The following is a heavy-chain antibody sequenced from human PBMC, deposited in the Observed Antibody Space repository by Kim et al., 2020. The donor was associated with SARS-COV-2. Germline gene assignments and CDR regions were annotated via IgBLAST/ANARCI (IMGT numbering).Heavy chain of an antibody. CDR3: ARPPNGYGGNWEYFQH. Sequence: SETLSLTCTVSGGSISSSSYYWGWIRQPPGKGLEWIGSIYYSGSTYYNPSLKSRVTISVDTSKNQFSLKLSSVTAADTAVYYCARPPNGYGGNWEYFQHWGQGTLVTVSS. D-gene: IGHD2-15*01. J-gene: IGHJ1*01. V-gene: IGHV4-39*01. CDR2: IYYSGST. CDR1: GGSISSSSYY.